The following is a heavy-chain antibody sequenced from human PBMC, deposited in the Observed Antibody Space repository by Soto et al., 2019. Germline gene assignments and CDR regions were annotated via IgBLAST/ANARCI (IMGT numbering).Heavy chain of an antibody. CDR1: GGSISSSNW. CDR3: ARGGLGPYGDYVFSY. D-gene: IGHD4-17*01. Sequence: SETLSLTCAVSGGSISSSNWWSWVRQPPGKGLEWIGEIYHSGSTNYNPSLKSRVTISVDKSKNQFSLKLSSVTAADTAVYYCARGGLGPYGDYVFSYWGQGTLVTVSS. V-gene: IGHV4-4*02. J-gene: IGHJ4*02. CDR2: IYHSGST.